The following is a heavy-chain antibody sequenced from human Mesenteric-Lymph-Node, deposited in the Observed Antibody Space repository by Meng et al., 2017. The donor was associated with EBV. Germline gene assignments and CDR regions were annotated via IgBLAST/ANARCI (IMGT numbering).Heavy chain of an antibody. D-gene: IGHD3-16*01. Sequence: EVLLVESGGGLVQPGGCLRLSCAASGFPVSSYGMNWVRQAPGKGLEWVSSISPSSRYIYYADSVVGRFTISRDSGSLFLHMNSLRVEDTGVYYCARDPHGGGGGDHGGQGPLGTVAS. CDR1: GFPVSSYG. J-gene: IGHJ4*02. CDR2: ISPSSRYI. V-gene: IGHV3-21*01. CDR3: ARDPHGGGGGDH.